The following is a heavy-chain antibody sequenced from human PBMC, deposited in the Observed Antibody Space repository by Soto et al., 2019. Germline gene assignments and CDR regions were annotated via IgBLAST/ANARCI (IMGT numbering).Heavy chain of an antibody. Sequence: QLQLQESGPGLAKPSETLSLTCTVSGGSISSRTYYWGWVRQPPGSGLEWIGSIYYTGSTYYNPSLKSRVTISVDTSKNQFSLKLSSVTAADTAVYYCTRREVRTQYFDYWGQGTLLTVSS. CDR1: GGSISSRTYY. CDR3: TRREVRTQYFDY. J-gene: IGHJ4*02. CDR2: IYYTGST. V-gene: IGHV4-39*01.